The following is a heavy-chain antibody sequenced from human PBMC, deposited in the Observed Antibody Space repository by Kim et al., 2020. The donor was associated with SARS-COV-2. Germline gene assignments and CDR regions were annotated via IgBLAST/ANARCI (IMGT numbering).Heavy chain of an antibody. J-gene: IGHJ4*02. V-gene: IGHV3-48*02. D-gene: IGHD3-22*01. CDR3: ARDEMGYYDSSGYVE. CDR2: ISSSSSTI. Sequence: GGSLRLSCAASGFTFSSYSMNWVRQAPGKGLEWVSYISSSSSTIYYADSVKGRFTISRDNAKNSLYLQMNSLRDEDTAVYYCARDEMGYYDSSGYVEWGQGTLVTVSS. CDR1: GFTFSSYS.